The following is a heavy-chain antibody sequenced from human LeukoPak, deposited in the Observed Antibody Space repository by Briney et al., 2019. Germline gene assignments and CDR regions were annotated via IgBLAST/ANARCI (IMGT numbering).Heavy chain of an antibody. D-gene: IGHD3-3*01. CDR3: ASKQRITIFGVVGCDAFDI. J-gene: IGHJ3*02. Sequence: SETLSLTCAVSGGSISSSNWWSWVRQPPGKGLEWIGEIYHSGSTNYNPSLKSRVTISVDKSKNQFSLKLSSVTAADTAVYYCASKQRITIFGVVGCDAFDIWGQGTMVTVSS. CDR2: IYHSGST. V-gene: IGHV4-4*02. CDR1: GGSISSSNW.